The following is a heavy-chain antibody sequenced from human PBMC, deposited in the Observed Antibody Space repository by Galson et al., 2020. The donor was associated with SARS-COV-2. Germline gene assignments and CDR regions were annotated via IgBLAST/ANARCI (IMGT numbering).Heavy chain of an antibody. J-gene: IGHJ4*02. D-gene: IGHD6-19*01. CDR1: GGSISSSNW. CDR2: VYHSENT. V-gene: IGHV4-4*02. CDR3: ARGVAVAGTQVFDY. Sequence: SETLSLTCAVSGGSISSSNWWSWVRQPPGKGLEWIGEVYHSENTNYNPSLKSRVTISVDKSKNQVSLKLSSVTAADTAVYYCARGVAVAGTQVFDYWGQGTLITVSS.